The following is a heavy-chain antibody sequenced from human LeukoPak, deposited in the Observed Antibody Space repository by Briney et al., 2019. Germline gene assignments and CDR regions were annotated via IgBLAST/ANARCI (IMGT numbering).Heavy chain of an antibody. CDR2: IIPIFGTA. CDR3: ARDRRDGYNNPLAFDI. Sequence: SVKVSCKASGGTFSSYAISWVRQAPGQGLEWMGGIIPIFGTANYAQKFQGRVTITTDESTSTAYVELSSLRSEDTAVYYCARDRRDGYNNPLAFDIWGQGTMVTVSS. V-gene: IGHV1-69*05. CDR1: GGTFSSYA. J-gene: IGHJ3*02. D-gene: IGHD5-24*01.